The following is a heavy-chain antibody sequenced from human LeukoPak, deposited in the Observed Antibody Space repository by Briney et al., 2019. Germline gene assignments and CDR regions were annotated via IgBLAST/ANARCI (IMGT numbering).Heavy chain of an antibody. V-gene: IGHV3-49*02. CDR3: SRGLRFPDV. D-gene: IGHD3-3*01. CDR2: AEAT. J-gene: IGHJ6*04. Sequence: AEATEYAASVKGRFTFSRDDSNSIAHLQMNSLKTEDTAAYYCSRGLRFPDVWGKGTTVTVSS.